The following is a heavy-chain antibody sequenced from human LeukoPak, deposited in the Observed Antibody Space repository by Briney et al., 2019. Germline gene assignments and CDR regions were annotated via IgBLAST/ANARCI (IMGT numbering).Heavy chain of an antibody. V-gene: IGHV4-59*12. D-gene: IGHD6-13*01. CDR3: ARGRHSQRRRVAAVGPFDP. J-gene: IGHJ5*02. CDR2: ISYSGNT. Sequence: SETLSLTCTVSGGSISSYYWSWIRQPPWKGLEWIGDISYSGNTKYNPSLKSRATISVDTSKNQFSLKLSSVTAADTAVYYCARGRHSQRRRVAAVGPFDPWGQGTLVTVSS. CDR1: GGSISSYY.